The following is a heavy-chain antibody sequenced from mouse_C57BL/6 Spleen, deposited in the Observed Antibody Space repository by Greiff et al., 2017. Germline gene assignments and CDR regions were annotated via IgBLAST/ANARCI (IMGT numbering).Heavy chain of an antibody. CDR1: GYTFTSYW. J-gene: IGHJ3*01. D-gene: IGHD1-1*01. CDR2: IYPSDSET. Sequence: VQLQQPGAELVRPGSSVKLSCKASGYTFTSYWMAWVKQRPGQGLEWIGNIYPSDSETHYNQKFKDKATLTVDKSSSTAYMQLSSLTSEDSAVYDRAIGGGNYATYWGQGTLVTVSA. V-gene: IGHV1-61*01. CDR3: AIGGGNYATY.